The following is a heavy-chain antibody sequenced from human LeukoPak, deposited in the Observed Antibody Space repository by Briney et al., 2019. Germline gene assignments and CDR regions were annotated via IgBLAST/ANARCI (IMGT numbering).Heavy chain of an antibody. CDR1: GFTFSSNG. Sequence: PGRSLRLSCAASGFTFSSNGMHWVRQAPGKGLEWVAVIWYDGSNKYYADSVKGRFTISRDNSKNTLYLQMNSLRAEDTAVYYCARDGTYYDFWSVLDYWGQGTLVTVSS. D-gene: IGHD3-3*01. CDR2: IWYDGSNK. J-gene: IGHJ4*02. CDR3: ARDGTYYDFWSVLDY. V-gene: IGHV3-33*01.